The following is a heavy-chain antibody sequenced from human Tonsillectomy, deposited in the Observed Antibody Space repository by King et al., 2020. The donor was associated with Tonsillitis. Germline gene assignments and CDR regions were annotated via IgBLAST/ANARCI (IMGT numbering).Heavy chain of an antibody. J-gene: IGHJ3*02. V-gene: IGHV4-59*08. CDR2: IYSSGST. D-gene: IGHD6-19*01. Sequence: QVQLQESGPGLVKPSETLSLTCTVSGGSISSYFWSWIRQPPGKGLEWIGYIYSSGSTNYNPSLKSRVTISLDTSKNQFSLKLRSVTAADTAVYYCARRPPYSSGWYGRPQDAFDIWGQGTMVTVSS. CDR1: GGSISSYF. CDR3: ARRPPYSSGWYGRPQDAFDI.